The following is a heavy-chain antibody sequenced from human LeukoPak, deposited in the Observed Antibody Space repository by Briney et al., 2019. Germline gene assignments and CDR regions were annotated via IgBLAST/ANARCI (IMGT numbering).Heavy chain of an antibody. Sequence: SQTLSLTCAISGDSVSSNSAAWNWLRQSPARGLEWLGRTYYRSKWSSDYAVFVKSRISINSDTSKNQFSLHLNSVTPEDTAVYYCVRGAFIAAAGLFDSWGQGTLVTVSS. D-gene: IGHD6-13*01. CDR1: GDSVSSNSAA. J-gene: IGHJ4*02. CDR2: TYYRSKWSS. CDR3: VRGAFIAAAGLFDS. V-gene: IGHV6-1*01.